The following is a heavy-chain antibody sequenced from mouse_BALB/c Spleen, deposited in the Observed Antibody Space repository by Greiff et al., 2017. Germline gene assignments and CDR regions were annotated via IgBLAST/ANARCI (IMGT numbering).Heavy chain of an antibody. Sequence: EVKLVESGGGLVKPGGSLKLSCAASGFTFSSYAMSWVRQTPEKRLEWVASISSGGSTYYPDSVKGRFTISRDNARNILYLQMSSLRSEDTAMYYCARREGFDYWGQGTTLTVSS. V-gene: IGHV5-6-5*01. CDR2: ISSGGST. CDR1: GFTFSSYA. J-gene: IGHJ2*01. CDR3: ARREGFDY.